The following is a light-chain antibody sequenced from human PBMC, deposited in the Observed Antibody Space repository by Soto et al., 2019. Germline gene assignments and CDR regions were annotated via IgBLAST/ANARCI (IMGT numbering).Light chain of an antibody. J-gene: IGLJ1*01. Sequence: QSVLTQPPSVSGAPGQRDTISCTGRSSNIGAGYDVHWYQQLPGAAPKLLIYDNTNRPSGIPDRFSGSKSGTSASLAITGLQAEDEADYYCQSYDSSLSGYVFGSGTKLTVL. CDR2: DNT. V-gene: IGLV1-40*01. CDR1: SSNIGAGYD. CDR3: QSYDSSLSGYV.